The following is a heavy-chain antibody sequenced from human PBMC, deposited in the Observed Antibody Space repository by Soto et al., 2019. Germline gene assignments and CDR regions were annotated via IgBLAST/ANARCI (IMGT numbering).Heavy chain of an antibody. V-gene: IGHV3-48*01. CDR3: ARSIGYTSGSFYFDY. Sequence: GGSLRLSCAASGFTFSTYSMNWVRQAPGKGLEWVSYSSGSGATLHYADSVQGRFAISRDNAKNSLYLQMNSLRAEDTAVYYCARSIGYTSGSFYFDYWGQGTLVTVSS. D-gene: IGHD6-19*01. J-gene: IGHJ4*02. CDR2: SSGSGATL. CDR1: GFTFSTYS.